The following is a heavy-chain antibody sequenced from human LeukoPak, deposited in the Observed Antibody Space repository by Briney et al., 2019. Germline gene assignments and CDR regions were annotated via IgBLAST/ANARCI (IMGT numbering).Heavy chain of an antibody. V-gene: IGHV1-69*01. D-gene: IGHD2-2*01. CDR1: GGTFSSYA. J-gene: IGHJ5*02. CDR2: IIRIFGTA. CDR3: ARARGYCSSTSCSRIPRWFDP. Sequence: SVKVSCKASGGTFSSYAISWVRQAPGQGLEWMGGIIRIFGTANYAQKFQGRVTITADESTSTAYMELSSLRSEDTAVYYCARARGYCSSTSCSRIPRWFDPWGQGTLVTVSS.